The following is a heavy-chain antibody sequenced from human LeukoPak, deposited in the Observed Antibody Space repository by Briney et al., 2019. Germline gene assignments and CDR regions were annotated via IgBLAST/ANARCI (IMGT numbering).Heavy chain of an antibody. CDR2: IKTKTDVGTT. V-gene: IGHV3-15*01. D-gene: IGHD3-16*02. CDR1: GFTFTYAW. CDR3: TTYWYDYVWGSYRYAFDH. J-gene: IGHJ4*02. Sequence: GGSLRLSCAASGFTFTYAWMSWVRQAPGKGLEWVGHIKTKTDVGTTDYAAPVKGRFTISRDDSKNTLYLQMNSLKTEDTAVYYCTTYWYDYVWGSYRYAFDHWGPGTLVTVSS.